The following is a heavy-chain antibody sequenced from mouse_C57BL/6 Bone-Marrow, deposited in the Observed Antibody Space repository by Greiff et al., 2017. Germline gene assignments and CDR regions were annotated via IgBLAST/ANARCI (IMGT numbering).Heavy chain of an antibody. CDR2: ISSGSSTI. D-gene: IGHD1-1*01. Sequence: EVQLVESGGGLVKPGGSLKLSCAASGFTFSDYGMHWVRQAPEQGLEWVAYISSGSSTIYYADTVKGRFTISRDNAKNTLFLQMTSLRSEDTAMYYCARRFITTLDYWGQGTTLTVSS. CDR3: ARRFITTLDY. J-gene: IGHJ2*01. V-gene: IGHV5-17*01. CDR1: GFTFSDYG.